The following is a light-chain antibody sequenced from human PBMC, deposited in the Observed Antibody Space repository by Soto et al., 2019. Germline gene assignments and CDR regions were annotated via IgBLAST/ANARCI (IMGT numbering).Light chain of an antibody. J-gene: IGKJ1*01. Sequence: EIVMTQSPATLSVSPGERATLSCGASQSVSSNLAWYQQKPGQAPRLVIYGASTRATGIPARFSGSGSGTEFTLTISSLQSEDFAVYYCQQYNNWPRTFGQGTKV. CDR1: QSVSSN. CDR3: QQYNNWPRT. CDR2: GAS. V-gene: IGKV3-15*01.